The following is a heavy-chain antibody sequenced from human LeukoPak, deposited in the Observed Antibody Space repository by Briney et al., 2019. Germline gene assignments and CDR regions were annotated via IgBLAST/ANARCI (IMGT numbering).Heavy chain of an antibody. J-gene: IGHJ4*02. Sequence: GGSLRLSYAASGFTFSDYWMTWVRQAPGKGLEWVANIKQDGSEKYFVDSVKGRFTISRDNAKNSLYLQMNSLRVEDTAVYYCATPTAGTWHFDYWGQGTLVTVSS. D-gene: IGHD6-13*01. V-gene: IGHV3-7*01. CDR1: GFTFSDYW. CDR3: ATPTAGTWHFDY. CDR2: IKQDGSEK.